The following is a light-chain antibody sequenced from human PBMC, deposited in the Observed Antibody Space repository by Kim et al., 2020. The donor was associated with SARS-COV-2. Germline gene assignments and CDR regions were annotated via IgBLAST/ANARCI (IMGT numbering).Light chain of an antibody. V-gene: IGLV3-1*01. CDR2: QDI. CDR1: KLGDKY. J-gene: IGLJ2*01. Sequence: VSPGQTASITCSGDKLGDKYACWYQQQPGQSPVLVIYQDIKRPSGIPERFSGSNSGNTATLTISGTQAMDEADYYCQAWDSSTVVFGGGTQLTVL. CDR3: QAWDSSTVV.